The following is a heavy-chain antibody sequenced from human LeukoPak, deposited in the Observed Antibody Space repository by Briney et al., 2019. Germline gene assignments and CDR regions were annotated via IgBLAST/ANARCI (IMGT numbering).Heavy chain of an antibody. V-gene: IGHV3-23*01. CDR1: GFTVSGNY. J-gene: IGHJ4*02. CDR2: ISGSGGST. Sequence: GGSLRLSCAASGFTVSGNYMSWVRQAPGKGLEWVSAISGSGGSTYYADSVKGRFTISRDNSKNTLYLQMNSLRAEDTAVYYCAKTPRYYDSSGYFDYWGQGTLVTVSS. D-gene: IGHD3-22*01. CDR3: AKTPRYYDSSGYFDY.